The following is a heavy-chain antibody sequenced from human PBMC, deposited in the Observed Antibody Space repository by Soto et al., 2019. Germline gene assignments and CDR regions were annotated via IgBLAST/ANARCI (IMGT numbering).Heavy chain of an antibody. V-gene: IGHV3-48*01. CDR3: ARGLYFDNSGYFLLDY. Sequence: GGSLRLSCIGSGFTFTNYSMTWVRQAPGKGLEWVAYISNSGKTVSYADSVKGRFTTSRDNAKNSLFLHINSLRGEDSALYYCARGLYFDNSGYFLLDYWGQGSLVTVSS. CDR2: ISNSGKTV. CDR1: GFTFTNYS. J-gene: IGHJ4*02. D-gene: IGHD3-22*01.